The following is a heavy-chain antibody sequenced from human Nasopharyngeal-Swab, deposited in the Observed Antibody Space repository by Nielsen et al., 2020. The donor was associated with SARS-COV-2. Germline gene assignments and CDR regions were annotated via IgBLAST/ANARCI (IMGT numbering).Heavy chain of an antibody. Sequence: GESLKISCAASGFTFSNYAMSWVRQAPGKGPEWVSGISGSGGSTNYADSVQGRFTISRDNSMNTLYLQMNSLRAEDTAIYYCARGSRDGYNQLLGPFDTWGQGTLVTVSS. D-gene: IGHD5-24*01. CDR3: ARGSRDGYNQLLGPFDT. CDR1: GFTFSNYA. V-gene: IGHV3-23*01. J-gene: IGHJ4*02. CDR2: ISGSGGST.